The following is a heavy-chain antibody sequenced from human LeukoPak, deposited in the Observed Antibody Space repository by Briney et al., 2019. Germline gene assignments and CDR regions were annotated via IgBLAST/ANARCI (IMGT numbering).Heavy chain of an antibody. D-gene: IGHD6-19*01. CDR1: GFTFDDYA. J-gene: IGHJ4*02. CDR2: ISWNSGSI. CDR3: AIFEHGLAAFDY. V-gene: IGHV3-9*01. Sequence: GGSLRLSCAASGFTFDDYAMHWVRQAPGKGLEWVSGISWNSGSIGYADSVKGRFTISRDNAKNSLYLQMNSLRAEDTALYYCAIFEHGLAAFDYWGQGTLVTVSS.